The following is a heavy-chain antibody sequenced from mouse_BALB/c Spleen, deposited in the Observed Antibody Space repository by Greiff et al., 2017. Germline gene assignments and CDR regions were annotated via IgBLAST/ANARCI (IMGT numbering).Heavy chain of an antibody. CDR2: ISDGGSYT. V-gene: IGHV5-4*02. J-gene: IGHJ3*01. CDR1: GFTFSDYY. D-gene: IGHD2-4*01. CDR3: ARDNDYDGGGLAY. Sequence: EVQLVESGGGLVKPGGSLKLSCAASGFTFSDYYMYWVRQTPEKRLEWVATISDGGSYTYYPDSVKGRFTISRDNAKNNLYLQMSSLKSEDTAMYYCARDNDYDGGGLAYWGQGTLVTVSA.